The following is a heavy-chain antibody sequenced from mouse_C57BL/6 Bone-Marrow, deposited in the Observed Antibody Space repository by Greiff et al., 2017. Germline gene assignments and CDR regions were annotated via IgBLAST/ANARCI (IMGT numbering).Heavy chain of an antibody. V-gene: IGHV5-6*01. CDR2: ISRGGSYT. CDR3: ARPPRYYYDSSGFAY. Sequence: EVQLQESGGDLVKPGASLTFSCAASGFTFSSYGMPWVRQTPDQRLEWVATISRGGSYTYYPDSVKGRFTISRDNAKNTLYLHMSSLKSEDTDMYYCARPPRYYYDSSGFAYWGQGTRVTVSA. D-gene: IGHD1-1*01. J-gene: IGHJ3*01. CDR1: GFTFSSYG.